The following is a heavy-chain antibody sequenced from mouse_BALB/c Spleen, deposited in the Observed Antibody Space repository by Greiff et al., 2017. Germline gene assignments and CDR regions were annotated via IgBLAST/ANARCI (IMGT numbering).Heavy chain of an antibody. CDR1: GFTFSDYG. CDR2: ISNLADSI. CDR3: ARALYYAMDY. V-gene: IGHV5-15*02. J-gene: IGHJ4*01. Sequence: EVQLVESGGGLVQPGGSRKLSCAASGFTFSDYGMAWVRQAPGKGPEWVAFISNLADSIYYADTVTGRFTIAREKAKNTLYLEMSSLRSEDAAMYYCARALYYAMDYWGQGTSVTVSS.